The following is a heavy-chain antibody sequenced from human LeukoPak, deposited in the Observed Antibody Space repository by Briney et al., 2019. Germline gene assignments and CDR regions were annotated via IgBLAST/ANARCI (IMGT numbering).Heavy chain of an antibody. Sequence: SETLSLTCTVSGGSISSYYWSWIRQPAGKGLEWIGRIYTSGSTNYNPSLKSRVTMSVDTSKNQFSLKLSSVTAADTAVYYCARDGVHQGGYYSYYMDVWGKGTTVTVSS. CDR2: IYTSGST. V-gene: IGHV4-4*07. CDR3: ARDGVHQGGYYSYYMDV. D-gene: IGHD2-8*01. CDR1: GGSISSYY. J-gene: IGHJ6*03.